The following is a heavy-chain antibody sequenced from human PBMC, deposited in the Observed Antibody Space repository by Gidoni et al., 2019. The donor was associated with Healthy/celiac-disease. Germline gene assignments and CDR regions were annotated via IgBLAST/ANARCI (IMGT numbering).Heavy chain of an antibody. Sequence: VQLVQSGTEGQKPESSVKVCCTASGETLSSYAISCVRQAPGQGLEWMGWIIPIVGTANYAQKFQGRVTIPADESTSTAYMELSSLRSEDTAVYYCARAHIVVVTAAFDIWGQGTMVTVSS. J-gene: IGHJ3*02. V-gene: IGHV1-69*01. CDR2: IIPIVGTA. D-gene: IGHD2-21*02. CDR3: ARAHIVVVTAAFDI. CDR1: GETLSSYA.